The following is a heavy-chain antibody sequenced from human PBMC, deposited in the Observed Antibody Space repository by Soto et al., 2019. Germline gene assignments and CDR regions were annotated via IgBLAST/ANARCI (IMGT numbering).Heavy chain of an antibody. CDR3: ARNIELVTLLAY. CDR2: INAGNGNT. J-gene: IGHJ4*02. D-gene: IGHD2-21*02. V-gene: IGHV1-3*01. CDR1: GYTFTSYA. Sequence: GASVKVSCKASGYTFTSYAMHWVRQAPGQRLEWMGWINAGNGNTKYSQKFQRRVTITRDTSASTAYMEQSSLRSEDTAVYYCARNIELVTLLAYWGQGTLVTGSS.